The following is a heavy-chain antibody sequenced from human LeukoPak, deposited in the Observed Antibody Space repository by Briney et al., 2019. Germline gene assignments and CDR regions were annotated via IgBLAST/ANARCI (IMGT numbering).Heavy chain of an antibody. CDR2: IYYSGST. D-gene: IGHD3-16*01. CDR3: ARLLSGGEGY. J-gene: IGHJ4*02. CDR1: GGSISNYY. Sequence: KSSETLSLTCTVSGGSISNYYWSWIRQPPGKGLEWIGYIYYSGSTNYNPSLKSRVTISVDTSKNQFSLKLSSVTAADTAVYYCARLLSGGEGYWGQGTLVTVSS. V-gene: IGHV4-59*08.